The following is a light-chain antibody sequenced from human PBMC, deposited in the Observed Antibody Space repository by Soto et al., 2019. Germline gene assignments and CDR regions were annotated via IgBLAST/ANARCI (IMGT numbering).Light chain of an antibody. J-gene: IGKJ1*01. CDR1: QSIGTY. Sequence: DIQLTQSPSSLSASLGDRVTISCRASQSIGTYLNWFLQKPGKAPKLLIYVATSLQSGVPSRFSGSGSGTDFALTISSLQPEDVGIYYCHQSDSTPQTFGQGTRV. CDR3: HQSDSTPQT. V-gene: IGKV1-39*01. CDR2: VAT.